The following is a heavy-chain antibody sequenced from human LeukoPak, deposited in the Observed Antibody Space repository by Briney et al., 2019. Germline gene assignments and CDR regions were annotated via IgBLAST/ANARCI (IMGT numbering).Heavy chain of an antibody. V-gene: IGHV3-23*01. D-gene: IGHD2-2*01. CDR3: AKGTYCSSTSCSPSPPTMDV. CDR1: GFTFSSYA. CDR2: ISGSGGST. Sequence: GGSLRLSCAASGFTFSSYAMHWVRQAPGKGLEWVSAISGSGGSTYYADSVKGRFTISRDNSKNTLYLQMNSLRAEDTAVYYCAKGTYCSSTSCSPSPPTMDVWGKGTTVTVSS. J-gene: IGHJ6*04.